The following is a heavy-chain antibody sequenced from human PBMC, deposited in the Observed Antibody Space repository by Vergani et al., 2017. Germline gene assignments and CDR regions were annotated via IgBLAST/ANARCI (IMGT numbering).Heavy chain of an antibody. CDR3: ARFGYESSGYYKYDAFDI. Sequence: QVQLQQWGAGLLKPSETLSLTCAVYGGSFSGYYWSWIRQPPGKGLEWIGEINHSGSTNYNPSLKSRVTISVDTSKNQFSLKLSSVTAADTAVYYCARFGYESSGYYKYDAFDIWGQGTMVTVSS. D-gene: IGHD3-22*01. V-gene: IGHV4-34*01. CDR2: INHSGST. J-gene: IGHJ3*02. CDR1: GGSFSGYY.